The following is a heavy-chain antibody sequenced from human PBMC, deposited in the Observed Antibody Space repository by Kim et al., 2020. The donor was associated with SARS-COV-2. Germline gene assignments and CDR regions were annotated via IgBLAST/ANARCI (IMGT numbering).Heavy chain of an antibody. D-gene: IGHD3-10*01. J-gene: IGHJ4*02. CDR3: ARDRVALDY. V-gene: IGHV4-59*01. Sequence: GSTNYTPSLKSRVTISVDTSKNQFSLKLSSVTAADTAVYYCARDRVALDYWGQGTLVTVSS. CDR2: GST.